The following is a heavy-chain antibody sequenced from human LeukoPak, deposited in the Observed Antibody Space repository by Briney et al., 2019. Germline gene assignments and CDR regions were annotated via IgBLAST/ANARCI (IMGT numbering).Heavy chain of an antibody. CDR2: IKEDGSEK. V-gene: IGHV3-7*01. Sequence: GGSLRLSCAVSGFTFSSYWMSWVRQAPGKGLEWVGNIKEDGSEKYYVDSVKGRFTNSRDNAKNSLYLQMNSLRAEDTAVYYCARDSFETDIDYWGQGTLVTVSS. D-gene: IGHD1-14*01. CDR1: GFTFSSYW. J-gene: IGHJ4*02. CDR3: ARDSFETDIDY.